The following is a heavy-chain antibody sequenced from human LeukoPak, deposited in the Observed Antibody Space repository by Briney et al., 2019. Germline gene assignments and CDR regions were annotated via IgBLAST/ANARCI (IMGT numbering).Heavy chain of an antibody. CDR2: INSDVSST. D-gene: IGHD1-26*01. Sequence: GGSLRLSCAASGFTFSSYWMHWVRQAPGKGLVWVSRINSDVSSTTYADSVRGRFTISRDNAKNTLYLQMNSLRAADTAVYYCARGVGGDSRFDPWGQGTLVTVSS. J-gene: IGHJ5*02. V-gene: IGHV3-74*01. CDR3: ARGVGGDSRFDP. CDR1: GFTFSSYW.